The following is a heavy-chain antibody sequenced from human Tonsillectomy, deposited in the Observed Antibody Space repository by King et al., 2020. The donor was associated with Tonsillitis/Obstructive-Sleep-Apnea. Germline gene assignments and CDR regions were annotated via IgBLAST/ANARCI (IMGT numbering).Heavy chain of an antibody. J-gene: IGHJ5*02. CDR3: LTDRRS. CDR2: IKSKTDGETT. Sequence: VQLVESGGGLVKPGGSLRHSCAASGFTFSNAWMSWVRQAPGKGLEWVGRIKSKTDGETTDYGAPVKGRFTISRDDSKNTLYLQMNSLKTEDTAVYYCLTDRRSWGQGTLVTVSS. V-gene: IGHV3-15*01. CDR1: GFTFSNAW.